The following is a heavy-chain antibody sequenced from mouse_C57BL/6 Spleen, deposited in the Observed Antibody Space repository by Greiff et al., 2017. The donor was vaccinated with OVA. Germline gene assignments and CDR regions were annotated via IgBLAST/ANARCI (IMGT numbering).Heavy chain of an antibody. CDR3: ARDRGYGSSYDAMDY. D-gene: IGHD1-1*01. Sequence: EVKVEESGGGLVKPGGSLKLSCAASGFTFSSYAMSWVRQTPEKRLEWVATISDGGSYTYYPDNVKGRFTISRDNAKNNLYLQMSHLKSEDTAMYYCARDRGYGSSYDAMDYWGQGTSVTVSS. CDR2: ISDGGSYT. CDR1: GFTFSSYA. J-gene: IGHJ4*01. V-gene: IGHV5-4*01.